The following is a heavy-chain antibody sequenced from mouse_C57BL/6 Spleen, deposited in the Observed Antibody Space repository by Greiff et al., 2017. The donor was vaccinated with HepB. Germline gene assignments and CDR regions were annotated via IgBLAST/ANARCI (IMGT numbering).Heavy chain of an antibody. J-gene: IGHJ1*03. CDR3: AKNRDYDYGYWYFDV. D-gene: IGHD2-4*01. Sequence: VKLVESGPGLVQPSQSLSITCTVSGFSLTSYGIHWVRQSPGKGLEWLGVIWRGGSTDYNAAFMSRLSITKDNSKSQVFFKMNSLQADDTAIYYCAKNRDYDYGYWYFDVWGTGTTVTVSS. V-gene: IGHV2-5*01. CDR2: IWRGGST. CDR1: GFSLTSYG.